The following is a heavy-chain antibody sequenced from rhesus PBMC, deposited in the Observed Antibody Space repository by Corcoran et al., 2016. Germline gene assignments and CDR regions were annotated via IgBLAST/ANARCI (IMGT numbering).Heavy chain of an antibody. Sequence: QLQLQESGPGLVKPSETLSVTCAVSGGSISSSYWSWIRQAPGKGLEWIGYIYGSGSSTNYNPSLKRRVTLSVDTSKNQFSLKLSSVTAADTAVYYCARDPPGAGTTLGYWGQGVLVTVSS. CDR1: GGSISSSY. CDR2: IYGSGSST. J-gene: IGHJ4*01. D-gene: IGHD1-20*01. CDR3: ARDPPGAGTTLGY. V-gene: IGHV4-169*02.